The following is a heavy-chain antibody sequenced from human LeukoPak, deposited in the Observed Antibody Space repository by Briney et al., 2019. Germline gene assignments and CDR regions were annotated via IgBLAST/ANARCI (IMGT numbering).Heavy chain of an antibody. Sequence: PGGSLRLSCAASGFTFRSHAMSWVRRAPGRGLEWVSGISWNSGSIGYADSVKGRFTISRDNAKNSLYLQMNSLRSEDTALYYCAKGVSYYYDSSGYYYAGFDYWGQGTLVTVSS. CDR3: AKGVSYYYDSSGYYYAGFDY. CDR2: ISWNSGSI. V-gene: IGHV3-9*01. J-gene: IGHJ4*02. CDR1: GFTFRSHA. D-gene: IGHD3-22*01.